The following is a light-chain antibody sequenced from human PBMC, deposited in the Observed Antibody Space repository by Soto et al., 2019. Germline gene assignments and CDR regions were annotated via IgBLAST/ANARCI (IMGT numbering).Light chain of an antibody. CDR1: TSDVGSYNL. CDR2: EGS. CDR3: CSYAGGSTSLYV. J-gene: IGLJ1*01. Sequence: QSVLTQPASVSGSPGQSITISCTGTTSDVGSYNLVSWYQQHPGKAPKLMIYEGSKRPSGVSNRFSGSKSGNTASLTISGLQAEDEADYYCCSYAGGSTSLYVFGTGTKLTVL. V-gene: IGLV2-23*01.